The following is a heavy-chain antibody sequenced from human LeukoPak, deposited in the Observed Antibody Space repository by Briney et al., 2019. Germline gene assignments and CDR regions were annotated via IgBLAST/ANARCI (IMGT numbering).Heavy chain of an antibody. J-gene: IGHJ3*02. D-gene: IGHD6-13*01. Sequence: QTGGSLRLSCAASGFSFNNYGMYWVRQAPGKGLEWVAFIRYDGNNKYFANSVKGRFSISRDNSKNMLFLQMNSLRVEDTAVYYCARDPEYSRSNAFDIWGQGTMVTVSS. CDR3: ARDPEYSRSNAFDI. CDR2: IRYDGNNK. CDR1: GFSFNNYG. V-gene: IGHV3-30*02.